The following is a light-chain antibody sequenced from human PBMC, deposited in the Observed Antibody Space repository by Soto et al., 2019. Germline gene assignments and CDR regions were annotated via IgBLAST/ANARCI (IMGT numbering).Light chain of an antibody. J-gene: IGKJ3*01. CDR1: QSVLYSPNNKNY. V-gene: IGKV4-1*01. CDR3: QEYYTTPRT. Sequence: DIVMTQSPDSLAVSLGERATINCKSSQSVLYSPNNKNYLAWYQQKPGQPPKLLIYSASTRESGVPDRFSGSGTGTDFTLAIRSLQAEDVAVYYCQEYYTTPRTFGPGTKVDIK. CDR2: SAS.